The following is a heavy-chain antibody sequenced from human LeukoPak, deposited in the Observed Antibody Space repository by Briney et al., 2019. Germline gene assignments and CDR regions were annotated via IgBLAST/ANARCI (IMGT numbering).Heavy chain of an antibody. V-gene: IGHV4-59*01. D-gene: IGHD3-9*01. CDR1: GGSISSYY. Sequence: SETLSLTCTVSGGSISSYYWSWIRQPPGKGLEYIGYIYYSGSTSYNPSLKTRVTISVDTSKNQFSLKLSSVTAADTAVYYCAREGKERYFDTPIDYWGQGTLVTVSS. CDR3: AREGKERYFDTPIDY. CDR2: IYYSGST. J-gene: IGHJ4*02.